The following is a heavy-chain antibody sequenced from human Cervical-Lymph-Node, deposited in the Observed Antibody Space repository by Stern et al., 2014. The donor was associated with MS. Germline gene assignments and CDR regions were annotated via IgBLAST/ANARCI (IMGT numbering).Heavy chain of an antibody. D-gene: IGHD1-26*01. J-gene: IGHJ4*02. CDR3: ARDRGSYSDY. CDR2: ISPKTVSA. Sequence: VQLVESGAEVERPGASVKVSCKASGYTFTAYFLHWVRQAPGQVLEWMGWISPKTVSATYAQKFQDRVTMTRDTSINTGYMEVSSLRSDDTAVYYCARDRGSYSDYWGQGTLVAVSS. CDR1: GYTFTAYF. V-gene: IGHV1-2*02.